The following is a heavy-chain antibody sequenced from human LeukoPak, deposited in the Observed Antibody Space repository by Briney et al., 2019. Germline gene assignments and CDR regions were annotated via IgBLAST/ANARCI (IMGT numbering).Heavy chain of an antibody. J-gene: IGHJ4*02. CDR1: GYTFTGYY. V-gene: IGHV1-2*02. CDR3: ARVPEGRDGYNYGFN. CDR2: INPNSGGT. D-gene: IGHD5-24*01. Sequence: ASVKVSCKASGYTFTGYYMHWVRQAPGQGLEWMGWINPNSGGTNYAQKFQGRVTMTRDTSISTAYMELSRPRSDDTAVYYCARVPEGRDGYNYGFNWGQGTLVTVSS.